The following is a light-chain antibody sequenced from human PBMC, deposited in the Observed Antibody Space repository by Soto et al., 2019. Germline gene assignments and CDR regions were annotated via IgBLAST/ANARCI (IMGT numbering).Light chain of an antibody. CDR1: QSVSSSY. Sequence: EIVLTQSPGTLSLSPGERATLSCRASQSVSSSYLAWYQQKPGQAPRLLIYGASSRATGIPDRFSGSGSGTDFTLTISRLXPEXFAVYYCQQYGSSPRTFGQGTKLEIK. V-gene: IGKV3-20*01. CDR2: GAS. CDR3: QQYGSSPRT. J-gene: IGKJ2*01.